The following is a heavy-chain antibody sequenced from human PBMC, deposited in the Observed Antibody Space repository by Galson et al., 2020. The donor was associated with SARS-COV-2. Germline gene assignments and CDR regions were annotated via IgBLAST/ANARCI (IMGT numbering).Heavy chain of an antibody. V-gene: IGHV1-69*13. D-gene: IGHD3-10*01. J-gene: IGHJ6*02. CDR3: ARETKYYYGSGPYYYYGMDV. Sequence: SVKVSCKASGGTFSSYAISWVRQAPGQGLEWMGGIIPIFGTANYAQKFQGRVTITADESTSTAYMELSSLRSEDTAVYYCARETKYYYGSGPYYYYGMDVWGQGTTVTVSS. CDR1: GGTFSSYA. CDR2: IIPIFGTA.